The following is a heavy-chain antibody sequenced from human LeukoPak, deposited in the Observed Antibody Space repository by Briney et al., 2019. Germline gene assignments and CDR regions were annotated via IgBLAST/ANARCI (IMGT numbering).Heavy chain of an antibody. CDR3: TRVTYYYDNSGYFHFDS. J-gene: IGHJ4*02. Sequence: PGRSLRLSCTTSGFTFGDYAMSWVRQAPGKGLEWVSFIRRKAHGGTTEYAASVKGRFSSSRDDSKSIAYLQMNSLKTEDTAVYFWTRVTYYYDNSGYFHFDSWGQGSLVTVSS. CDR2: IRRKAHGGTT. D-gene: IGHD3-22*01. V-gene: IGHV3-49*04. CDR1: GFTFGDYA.